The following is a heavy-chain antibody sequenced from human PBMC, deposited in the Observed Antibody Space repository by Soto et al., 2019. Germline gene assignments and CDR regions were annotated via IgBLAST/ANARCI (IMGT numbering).Heavy chain of an antibody. J-gene: IGHJ5*02. CDR2: IYYSGST. CDR3: ARDAVTTSGSWFDP. D-gene: IGHD4-4*01. V-gene: IGHV4-31*03. CDR1: GGSISSGGYY. Sequence: PSETLSLTCTVSGGSISSGGYYWSWIRQHPGKGLEWIGYIYYSGSTYYNPSLKSRVTISVDTSKNQFSLKRSSVTAADTAVYYCARDAVTTSGSWFDPWGQGTLVTVSS.